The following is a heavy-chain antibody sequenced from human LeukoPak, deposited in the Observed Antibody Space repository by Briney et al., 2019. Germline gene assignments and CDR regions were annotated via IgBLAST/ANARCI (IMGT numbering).Heavy chain of an antibody. D-gene: IGHD6-6*01. CDR3: AGQSMTRFDP. V-gene: IGHV4-34*01. CDR2: INHSGST. CDR1: GGSFSGYY. Sequence: SETLSLTCAVYGGSFSGYYWSWIRQPPGEGLEWIGEINHSGSTNYNPSLKSRVTISVDTSKNQFSLKLSSVTAADTAVYYCAGQSMTRFDPWGQGTLVTVSS. J-gene: IGHJ5*02.